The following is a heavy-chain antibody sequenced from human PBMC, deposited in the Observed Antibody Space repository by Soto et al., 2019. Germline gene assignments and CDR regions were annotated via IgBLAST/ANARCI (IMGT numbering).Heavy chain of an antibody. Sequence: EVQLVQSGAEVKKPGESLKISCTGSGYSFTSYWIGWVRQMPGKGLEWMGMIYTGNTDTSYSPSFQGQVTISADNSSSTAYLQWSSLKASDTAMYYCARLPSLCHYYMDVWRKVTTVTVSS. CDR1: GYSFTSYW. CDR2: IYTGNTDT. V-gene: IGHV5-51*03. CDR3: ARLPSLCHYYMDV. J-gene: IGHJ6*03.